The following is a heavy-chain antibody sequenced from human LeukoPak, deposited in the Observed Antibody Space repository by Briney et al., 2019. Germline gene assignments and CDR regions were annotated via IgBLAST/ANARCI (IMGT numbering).Heavy chain of an antibody. CDR1: GFTFSSYG. Sequence: PGGSLRLSCAASGFTFSSYGMHWVRQAPGKGLEWVAFTRYNGSNNYYADSVKGRFTISRDNAKNTLYLQVNSLRAEDTAVYYCARDLRIAAAGTSYWGQGTLVTVSS. CDR3: ARDLRIAAAGTSY. J-gene: IGHJ4*02. D-gene: IGHD6-13*01. CDR2: TRYNGSNN. V-gene: IGHV3-30*02.